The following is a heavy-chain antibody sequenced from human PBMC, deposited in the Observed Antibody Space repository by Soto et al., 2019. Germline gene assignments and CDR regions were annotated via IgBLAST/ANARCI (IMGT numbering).Heavy chain of an antibody. CDR3: ARDPLYDYGDLSHVCDI. D-gene: IGHD4-17*01. CDR2: IYHSGST. CDR1: GGSIRSGDYY. Sequence: QVQLQESGPGLVKPSQTLSLTCTVSGGSIRSGDYYWSWIRQSPGKGLEWIGFIYHSGSTYYNPSLKSRVTISVDTSKNQFSLKLSSVTAADTAVYYCARDPLYDYGDLSHVCDIWGQGTMVTVSS. J-gene: IGHJ3*02. V-gene: IGHV4-30-4*01.